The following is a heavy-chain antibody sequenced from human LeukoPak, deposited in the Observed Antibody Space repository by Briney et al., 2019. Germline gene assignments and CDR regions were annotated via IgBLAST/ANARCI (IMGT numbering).Heavy chain of an antibody. V-gene: IGHV1-46*01. CDR3: ARGGYSDYYYYYMDV. CDR1: GYTFTGYY. D-gene: IGHD2-2*03. J-gene: IGHJ6*03. Sequence: ASVKVSCKASGYTFTGYYMHWVRQAPGQGLESMGIINPSGGSTSYAQKFQGRVTMTTDTSTSTAYMELRSLRSDDTAVYYCARGGYSDYYYYYMDVWGKGTTVTVSS. CDR2: INPSGGST.